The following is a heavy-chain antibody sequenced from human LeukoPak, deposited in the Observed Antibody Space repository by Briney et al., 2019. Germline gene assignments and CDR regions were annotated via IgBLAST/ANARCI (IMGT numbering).Heavy chain of an antibody. J-gene: IGHJ6*03. CDR1: GFTVSSNY. CDR3: ARDLKRRVPAAYYYYMDV. CDR2: IYSGGST. D-gene: IGHD2-2*01. Sequence: GGSLRLSCAASGFTVSSNYMSWVRQAPGKGLEWVSVIYSGGSTYYADSVKGRFTISRDNSKNTLYLQMNSLRAEDTAVYYCARDLKRRVPAAYYYYMDVWGKGTTVTVSS. V-gene: IGHV3-66*02.